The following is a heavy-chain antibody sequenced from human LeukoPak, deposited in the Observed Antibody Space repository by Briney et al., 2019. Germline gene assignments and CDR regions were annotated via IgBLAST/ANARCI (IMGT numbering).Heavy chain of an antibody. Sequence: SQTLSLTCTVSGSSISSGDYYWSWIRQPPGKGLEWIGYIYYSGSTYYNPSLKSRVTISVDTSKNQFSLKLSSVTAADTAVYYCAREAGRYCSGGSCYSPTIYYYYYGMDVWGQGTTVTVSS. J-gene: IGHJ6*02. D-gene: IGHD2-15*01. CDR3: AREAGRYCSGGSCYSPTIYYYYYGMDV. V-gene: IGHV4-30-4*01. CDR2: IYYSGST. CDR1: GSSISSGDYY.